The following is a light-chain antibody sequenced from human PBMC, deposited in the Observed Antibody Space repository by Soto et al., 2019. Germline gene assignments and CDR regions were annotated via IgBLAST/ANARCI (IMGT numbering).Light chain of an antibody. Sequence: DIQMTQSPSTLSASVGDRVTITCRASQSISSWLAWYQQKLGRAPRLLIYDASSLESGVPSRFSGSGYGTEFTLTISSLQSEDFAVYYGQQYYNWPPITFGQGTRLEIK. V-gene: IGKV1-5*01. CDR1: QSISSW. CDR3: QQYYNWPPIT. J-gene: IGKJ5*01. CDR2: DAS.